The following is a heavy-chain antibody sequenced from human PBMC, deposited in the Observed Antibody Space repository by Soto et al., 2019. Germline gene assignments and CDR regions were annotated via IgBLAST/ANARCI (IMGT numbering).Heavy chain of an antibody. CDR1: GFTFDDYA. J-gene: IGHJ5*02. CDR2: ISGDGGST. Sequence: GSLRLSCAASGFTFDDYAMHWVRQAPGKGLEWVSLISGDGGSTYYADSVKGRFTISRDNSKNSLYLQMNSLRTEDTALYYCAKGGTTGNWFDPWGQGTLVTVSS. CDR3: AKGGTTGNWFDP. D-gene: IGHD1-1*01. V-gene: IGHV3-43*02.